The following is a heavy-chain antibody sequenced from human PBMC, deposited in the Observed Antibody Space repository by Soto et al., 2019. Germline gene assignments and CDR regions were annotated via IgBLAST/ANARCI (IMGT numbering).Heavy chain of an antibody. CDR2: IVVGSGNT. CDR3: ASDCSGGSCYSGYYYGMDV. J-gene: IGHJ6*02. Sequence: QMQLMQSGPEVKKPGTSVKVSCKASGFTFTSSAVQWVRQARGQRLEWIGWIVVGSGNTNYAQKFQERVTITRDMSTSTAYMELSSLRSEDTAVYYCASDCSGGSCYSGYYYGMDVWGQGTTVTVSS. D-gene: IGHD2-15*01. V-gene: IGHV1-58*01. CDR1: GFTFTSSA.